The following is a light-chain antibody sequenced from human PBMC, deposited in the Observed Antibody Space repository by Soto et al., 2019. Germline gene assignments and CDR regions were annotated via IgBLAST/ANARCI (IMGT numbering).Light chain of an antibody. V-gene: IGLV2-14*01. Sequence: QSVLTQPASVSGSPGQSITISCTGTSGDVGGYNYFSWYQRHPGKAPKLIIYDVTNRPSGVSDRFSGFKSGNTASLTISGLRAEDEGDYYCSSYISRTFVVFGGGTKLTVL. CDR3: SSYISRTFVV. J-gene: IGLJ2*01. CDR1: SGDVGGYNY. CDR2: DVT.